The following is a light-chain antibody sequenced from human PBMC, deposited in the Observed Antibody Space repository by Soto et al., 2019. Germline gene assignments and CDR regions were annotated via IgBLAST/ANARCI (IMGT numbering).Light chain of an antibody. V-gene: IGKV3-15*01. CDR1: QSVSSN. CDR2: GAS. CDR3: QQYNNWPLYT. J-gene: IGKJ2*01. Sequence: EIVMTQSPATLSVSPGERATLSCRASQSVSSNLAWYQQKPCQAPRLLIYGASTRATGIPARFSGSGSGTEFNLTISSLQSEDFAVYYCQQYNNWPLYTFGQGTKLEIK.